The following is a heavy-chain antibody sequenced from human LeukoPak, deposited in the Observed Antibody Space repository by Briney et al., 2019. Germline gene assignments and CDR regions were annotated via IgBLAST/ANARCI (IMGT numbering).Heavy chain of an antibody. CDR3: ARGWPHGNDY. Sequence: GGSLRLSCVASGFPFSSYWMTWVRQAPGKGLEWVANIKQDGSKKSYVDSVKGRFTISRDNAKNSLYLQMNSLRVEDTAVYYCARGWPHGNDYWGQGTLVTVSS. D-gene: IGHD4-23*01. V-gene: IGHV3-7*01. CDR1: GFPFSSYW. CDR2: IKQDGSKK. J-gene: IGHJ4*02.